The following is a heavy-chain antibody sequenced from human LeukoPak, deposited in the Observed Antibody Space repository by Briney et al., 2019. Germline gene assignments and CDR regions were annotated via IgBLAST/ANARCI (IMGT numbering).Heavy chain of an antibody. V-gene: IGHV3-7*01. J-gene: IGHJ4*02. CDR2: IEEYGSEI. D-gene: IGHD3/OR15-3a*01. CDR3: ARPSFRTGSYFDH. Sequence: GGSLRLSCAASGFTFTSYWMGWVRQAPGKGLEWVANIEEYGSEIYYVDSVKGRFTISRDNTKTSLYLQMNSLRAEDTAVYYCARPSFRTGSYFDHWGQGTLVTVSS. CDR1: GFTFTSYW.